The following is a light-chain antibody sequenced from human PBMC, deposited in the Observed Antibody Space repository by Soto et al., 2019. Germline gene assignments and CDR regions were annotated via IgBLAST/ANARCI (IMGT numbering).Light chain of an antibody. V-gene: IGLV2-23*01. CDR3: CSYAGSSTFYV. CDR2: KGS. Sequence: QLVLTQPASVSGSPGQSITISCTGTDSDVGSYNLVSWYQQHPGKAPKLVIYKGSERPSGDSNRFSGSKSGNTASLTISGLQAEDEADYYCCSYAGSSTFYVFGTGTKLTVL. J-gene: IGLJ1*01. CDR1: DSDVGSYNL.